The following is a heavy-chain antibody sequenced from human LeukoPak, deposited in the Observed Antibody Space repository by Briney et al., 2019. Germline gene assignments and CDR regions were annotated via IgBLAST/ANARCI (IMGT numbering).Heavy chain of an antibody. Sequence: PGGYLRLSCAASGFTFSSYGMHWVRQAPGKGLEWVAVIWYDGSNKYYADSVKGRFTISRDNSKNTLYLQMNSLRAEDTAVYYCAKDRGAAGRPDYWGQGTLVTVSS. CDR1: GFTFSSYG. J-gene: IGHJ4*02. V-gene: IGHV3-33*06. CDR3: AKDRGAAGRPDY. CDR2: IWYDGSNK. D-gene: IGHD6-13*01.